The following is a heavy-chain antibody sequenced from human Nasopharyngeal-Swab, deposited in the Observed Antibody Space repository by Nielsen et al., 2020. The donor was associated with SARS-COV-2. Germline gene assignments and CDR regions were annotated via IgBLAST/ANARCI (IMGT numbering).Heavy chain of an antibody. CDR3: AKGYSSGWVPYEY. J-gene: IGHJ4*02. V-gene: IGHV3-11*01. Sequence: GESLKISCAASGFTFSDYYMSWIRQAPGKGLEYISYISGSGGTIYYGDSMKGRFTISRDNAKNSLYLQMSNLRAEDTAIYYCAKGYSSGWVPYEYWGQGTLVTVSS. D-gene: IGHD6-19*01. CDR1: GFTFSDYY. CDR2: ISGSGGTI.